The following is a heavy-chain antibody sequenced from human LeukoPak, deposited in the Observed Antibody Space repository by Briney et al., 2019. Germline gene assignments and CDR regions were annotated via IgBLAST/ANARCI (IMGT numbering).Heavy chain of an antibody. CDR2: INAGNGNT. CDR1: GYTFTSYA. D-gene: IGHD5-18*01. CDR3: ARDSIPSGYSYVWKRYYYYYYMDV. V-gene: IGHV1-3*03. J-gene: IGHJ6*03. Sequence: ASVKVSCKASGYTFTSYAMHWVRQAPGQRLEWMGWINAGNGNTKYSQEFQGRVTITRDTSASTAYMELSSLRSEDTAVYYCARDSIPSGYSYVWKRYYYYYYMDVWGKGTTVTVSS.